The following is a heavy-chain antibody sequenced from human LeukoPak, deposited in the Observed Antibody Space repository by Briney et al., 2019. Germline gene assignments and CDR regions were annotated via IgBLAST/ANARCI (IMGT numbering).Heavy chain of an antibody. D-gene: IGHD2-21*02. CDR2: ITSSGSHT. Sequence: GGSLRLSCAASGFSFNSYNMNWVRQAPGKGLKWVSSITSSGSHTYYADSVTGRFTISRDNAKNSLFLQMSSLRADDTAVYYCAREEKFGDYYNDYWGQGTLVTVSS. CDR3: AREEKFGDYYNDY. CDR1: GFSFNSYN. V-gene: IGHV3-21*01. J-gene: IGHJ4*02.